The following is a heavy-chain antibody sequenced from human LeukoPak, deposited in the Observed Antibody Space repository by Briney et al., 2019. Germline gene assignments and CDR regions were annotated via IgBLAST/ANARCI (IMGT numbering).Heavy chain of an antibody. Sequence: PSETLSLTCTVSGGSISSSSYYWGWIRQPPGKGLEWIGSIYYSGSTYYNPSLKSRVTISVDTSKNQFSLKLCSVTAADTAVYYCARESRRGYSYGYLPGWFDPWGQGTLVTVSS. J-gene: IGHJ5*02. CDR3: ARESRRGYSYGYLPGWFDP. CDR1: GGSISSSSYY. D-gene: IGHD5-18*01. V-gene: IGHV4-39*07. CDR2: IYYSGST.